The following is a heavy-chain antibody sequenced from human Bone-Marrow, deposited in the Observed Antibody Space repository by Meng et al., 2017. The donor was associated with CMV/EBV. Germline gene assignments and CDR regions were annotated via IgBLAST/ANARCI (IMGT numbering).Heavy chain of an antibody. Sequence: SETLSLTCTVSGGSISSYYWSWIRQPPGKGLEWIGYIYYSGRTNYNPSLKSRVTISVDTSKNQFSLKLSSVTAADTAVYYCARDGADSIYGGNEEPDAFDIWGQGTMVTVSS. CDR1: GGSISSYY. CDR2: IYYSGRT. D-gene: IGHD4-23*01. CDR3: ARDGADSIYGGNEEPDAFDI. J-gene: IGHJ3*02. V-gene: IGHV4-59*01.